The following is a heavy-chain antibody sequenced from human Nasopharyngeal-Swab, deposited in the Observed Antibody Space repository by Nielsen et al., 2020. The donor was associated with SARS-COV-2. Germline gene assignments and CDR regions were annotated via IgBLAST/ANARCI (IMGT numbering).Heavy chain of an antibody. V-gene: IGHV5-51*01. D-gene: IGHD2-21*02. CDR2: IYPDDSDA. CDR1: GYTFAKFW. Sequence: GGSLRLSCKGSGYTFAKFWIGWVRQLPGKGLEWMGFIYPDDSDARYSPSFQGQVTISADKSISTAYLHWSSLKASDTAIYFCARKGVVTTARAFDHWGQGTLVTVSS. J-gene: IGHJ4*02. CDR3: ARKGVVTTARAFDH.